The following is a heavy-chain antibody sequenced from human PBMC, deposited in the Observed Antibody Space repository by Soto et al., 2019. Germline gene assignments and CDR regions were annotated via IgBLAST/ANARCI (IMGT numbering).Heavy chain of an antibody. CDR1: GFTFSSYG. CDR2: IWYDGSNK. D-gene: IGHD6-19*01. V-gene: IGHV3-33*06. CDR3: ANGENRRAVAGINY. J-gene: IGHJ4*02. Sequence: LRLSCAASGFTFSSYGMHWVRQAPGKGLEWVAVIWYDGSNKYYADSVKGRFTISRDNSKNTLYLQMNSLRAEDTAVYYCANGENRRAVAGINYWGQGTLVTVSS.